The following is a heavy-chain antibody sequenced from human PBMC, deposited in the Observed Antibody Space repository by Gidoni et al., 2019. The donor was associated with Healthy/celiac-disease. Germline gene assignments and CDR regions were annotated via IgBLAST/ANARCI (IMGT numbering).Heavy chain of an antibody. CDR1: GGSISSGGYY. J-gene: IGHJ5*02. Sequence: QVQLQESGPGLVQPSQTLSLTCTVSGGSISSGGYYWSWLRQHPGKGLEWIGYIYYSGSTYYNPSLKSRVTISVDTSKNQFSLKLSSVTAADTAVYYCARDRGIAARPGWFDPWGQGTLVTVSS. D-gene: IGHD6-6*01. CDR3: ARDRGIAARPGWFDP. CDR2: IYYSGST. V-gene: IGHV4-31*03.